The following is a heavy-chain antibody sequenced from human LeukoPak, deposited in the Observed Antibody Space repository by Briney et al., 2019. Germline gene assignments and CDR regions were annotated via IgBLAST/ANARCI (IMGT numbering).Heavy chain of an antibody. CDR1: GFMFSTYE. CDR2: INHSGST. CDR3: ARVRWQQLVLGIDY. Sequence: PGGSLRLSCAASGFMFSTYEMNWVRQPPGKGLEWIGEINHSGSTNYNPSLKSRVTISVDTSKNQFSLKLSSVTAADTAVYYCARVRWQQLVLGIDYWGQGTLVTVSS. V-gene: IGHV4-34*01. J-gene: IGHJ4*02. D-gene: IGHD6-13*01.